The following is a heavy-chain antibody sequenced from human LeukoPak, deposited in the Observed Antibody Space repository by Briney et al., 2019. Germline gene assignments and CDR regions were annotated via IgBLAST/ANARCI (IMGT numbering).Heavy chain of an antibody. Sequence: SGGSLRLSCAASGFTFSSYGMHWVRQAPGKGLEWVAVISYDGSNKYYADSVKGRFTISRDNSKNTLYLQMNSLRAEDTAVYYCAKDPGYQLLDLDYWGQGTLVTVSS. CDR2: ISYDGSNK. CDR3: AKDPGYQLLDLDY. J-gene: IGHJ4*02. CDR1: GFTFSSYG. D-gene: IGHD2-2*01. V-gene: IGHV3-30*18.